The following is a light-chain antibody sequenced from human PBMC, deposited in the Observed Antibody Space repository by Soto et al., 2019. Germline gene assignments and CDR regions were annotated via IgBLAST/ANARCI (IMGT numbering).Light chain of an antibody. CDR1: QGISSY. CDR2: AAS. V-gene: IGKV1-9*01. CDR3: QQLNSYPRT. Sequence: ILLMQAPTFLTTSVGDFLTIPCRASQGISSYLAWYQQKPGKAPKLLIYAASTLQSGVPSRFSGSGSGTDFTLTISSLQPEDFATYYCQQLNSYPRTFGQGTKVDIK. J-gene: IGKJ1*01.